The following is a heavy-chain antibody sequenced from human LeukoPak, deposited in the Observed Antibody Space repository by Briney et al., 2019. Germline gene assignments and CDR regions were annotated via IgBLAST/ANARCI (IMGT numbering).Heavy chain of an antibody. CDR3: AKGRVWFGELLPPFDY. CDR1: GFTFSSYW. V-gene: IGHV3-30*18. CDR2: ISYDGSNK. J-gene: IGHJ4*02. D-gene: IGHD3-10*01. Sequence: GGSLRLSCAASGFTFSSYWMSWVRQAPGKGLEWVAVISYDGSNKYYADSVKGRFTISRDNSKNTLYLQMNSLRAEDTAVYYCAKGRVWFGELLPPFDYWGQGTLVTVSS.